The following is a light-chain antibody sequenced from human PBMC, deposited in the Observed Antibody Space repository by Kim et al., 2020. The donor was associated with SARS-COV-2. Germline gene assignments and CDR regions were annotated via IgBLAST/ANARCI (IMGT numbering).Light chain of an antibody. V-gene: IGKV1-5*01. CDR1: QSISNW. Sequence: DIQMTQSPSTLSASVGDRVTITCRASQSISNWLAWYQQKPGKAPKVLIFDASSLEDGVPSRFSGSGSGTEFTLTITNLQPDDFATYYWQQDHKLDSRGKGTKVEI. CDR2: DAS. J-gene: IGKJ2*03. CDR3: QQDHKLDS.